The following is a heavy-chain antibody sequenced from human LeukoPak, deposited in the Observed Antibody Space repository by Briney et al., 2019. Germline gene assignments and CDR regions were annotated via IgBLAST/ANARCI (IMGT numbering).Heavy chain of an antibody. Sequence: GGSLRLSCAASGFTFSSYSMNWVRQAPGKGLEWVSSISSSSSYIYYADSVRGRFTISRDNAKNSLYLQMNSLRAEDTAVYYCARDYLGRAFDYWGQGTLVTVSS. CDR3: ARDYLGRAFDY. CDR1: GFTFSSYS. D-gene: IGHD1-26*01. J-gene: IGHJ4*02. CDR2: ISSSSSYI. V-gene: IGHV3-21*01.